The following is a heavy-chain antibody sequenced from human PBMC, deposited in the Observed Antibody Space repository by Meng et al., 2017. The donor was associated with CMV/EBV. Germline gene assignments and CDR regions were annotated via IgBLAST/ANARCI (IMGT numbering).Heavy chain of an antibody. D-gene: IGHD2-2*02. CDR3: ARRDCSSTSCYNSYYYYGMDV. Sequence: GESLKISCAASGFTFSSYSMNWVRQAPGKGLEWVSSISSSSSYIYYADSVKGRFTISRDNAKNSLYLQMNSLRDEDTAVYYCARRDCSSTSCYNSYYYYGMDVWGQGTTVTVSS. J-gene: IGHJ6*02. CDR1: GFTFSSYS. CDR2: ISSSSSYI. V-gene: IGHV3-21*01.